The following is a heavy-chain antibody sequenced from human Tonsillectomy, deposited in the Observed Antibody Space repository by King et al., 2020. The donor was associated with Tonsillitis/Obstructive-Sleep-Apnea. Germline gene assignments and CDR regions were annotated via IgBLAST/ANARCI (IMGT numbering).Heavy chain of an antibody. CDR2: IVVGSGNT. CDR1: GFTFTSSA. CDR3: AARNFWSGYSYYGMDV. J-gene: IGHJ6*02. V-gene: IGHV1-58*02. D-gene: IGHD3-3*01. Sequence: QLVESGPEVKKPGTSVKVSCKASGFTFTSSAMQWVRQARGQRLEWIGWIVVGSGNTNYAQKFQERVTITRDMSTSTAYMELGSLRSKDTAVYYCAARNFWSGYSYYGMDVWGQGTAVTVSS.